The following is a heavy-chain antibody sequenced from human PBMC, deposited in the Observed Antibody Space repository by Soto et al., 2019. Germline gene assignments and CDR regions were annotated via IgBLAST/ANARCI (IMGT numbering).Heavy chain of an antibody. D-gene: IGHD4-17*01. CDR2: IYYSGST. V-gene: IGHV4-39*01. CDR1: GGSISSSSYY. J-gene: IGHJ4*02. CDR3: ARQWAYGDFKVFDY. Sequence: SETLSLTCTVSGGSISSSSYYWGWIRQPPGKGLEWIGSIYYSGSTYYNPSLKSRVTISVDTSKNQFSLKLSSVTAADTAVYYCARQWAYGDFKVFDYWGKGTLVTVSS.